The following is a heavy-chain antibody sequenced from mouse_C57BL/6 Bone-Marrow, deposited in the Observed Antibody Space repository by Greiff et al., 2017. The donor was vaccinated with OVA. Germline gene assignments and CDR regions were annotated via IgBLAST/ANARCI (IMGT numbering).Heavy chain of an antibody. CDR3: AIFITTVVATDYFDY. CDR1: GYTFTSYW. J-gene: IGHJ2*01. D-gene: IGHD1-1*01. CDR2: IHPSDSDT. V-gene: IGHV1-74*01. Sequence: QVQLKQPGAELVKPGASVKVSCKASGYTFTSYWMHWVKQRPGQGLEWIGRIHPSDSDTNYNQKFKGKATLTVDKSSSTAYMQLSSLTSEDSAVYYCAIFITTVVATDYFDYWGQGTTLTVSS.